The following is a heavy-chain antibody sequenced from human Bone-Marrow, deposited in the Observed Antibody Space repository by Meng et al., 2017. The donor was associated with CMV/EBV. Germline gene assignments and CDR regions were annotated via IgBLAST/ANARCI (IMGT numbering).Heavy chain of an antibody. J-gene: IGHJ4*02. Sequence: GGSLRLSCAASGFTFSNAWMSWVRQAPGKGLEWVGRIKSKTDDGTTDYAAPVKGRFTISRDDSKNTLYLQMNSLKTEDTAVYYCTTSTMVRGVTPLWGQGTLVTVSS. D-gene: IGHD3-10*01. V-gene: IGHV3-15*01. CDR1: GFTFSNAW. CDR3: TTSTMVRGVTPL. CDR2: IKSKTDDGTT.